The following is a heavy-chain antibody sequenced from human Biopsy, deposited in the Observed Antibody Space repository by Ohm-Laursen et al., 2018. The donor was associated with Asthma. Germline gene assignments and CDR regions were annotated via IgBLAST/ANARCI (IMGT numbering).Heavy chain of an antibody. CDR3: ARTYYDFLTGQVKDAFGI. V-gene: IGHV1-3*01. CDR2: LNAGNGNT. J-gene: IGHJ3*02. D-gene: IGHD3-9*01. Sequence: ASVKVSCKASGDSFSNYAISWVRQAPGQGLEWMGGLNAGNGNTKYSQKFQGRVTISRDTSASTAYMDLSSLRSEDTAVYYCARTYYDFLTGQVKDAFGIWGQGTMVTVSS. CDR1: GDSFSNYA.